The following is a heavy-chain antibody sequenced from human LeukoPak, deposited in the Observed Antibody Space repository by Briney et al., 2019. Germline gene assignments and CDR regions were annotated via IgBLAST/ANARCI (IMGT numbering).Heavy chain of an antibody. J-gene: IGHJ4*02. D-gene: IGHD1-26*01. CDR2: INPNSGGT. Sequence: ASVKVSCKASGYTFTGYYMHWVRQAPGQGLEWMGRINPNSGGTNYAQKFQGRVTMTRGTSISTAYMELSRLRSDDTAVYYCARVATSGSYRHIDYWGQGTLVTVSS. V-gene: IGHV1-2*06. CDR1: GYTFTGYY. CDR3: ARVATSGSYRHIDY.